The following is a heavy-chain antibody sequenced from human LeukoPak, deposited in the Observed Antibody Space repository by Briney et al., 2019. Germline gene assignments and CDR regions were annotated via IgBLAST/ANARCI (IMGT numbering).Heavy chain of an antibody. J-gene: IGHJ4*02. V-gene: IGHV3-7*01. CDR2: IKQDGSEK. CDR3: ARGAWYYDSSGYYDY. Sequence: GGSLRLSCAASGFTFSSYWMSWVRQAPGEGLEWVANIKQDGSEKYYVDSVKGRFTISRDNAKNSLYLQMNSLRAEDTAVYYCARGAWYYDSSGYYDYWGQGTLVTVSS. D-gene: IGHD3-22*01. CDR1: GFTFSSYW.